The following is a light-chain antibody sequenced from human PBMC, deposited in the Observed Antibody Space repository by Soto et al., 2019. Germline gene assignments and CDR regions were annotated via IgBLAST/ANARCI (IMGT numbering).Light chain of an antibody. CDR3: SSYTSSSTRV. CDR2: DVS. V-gene: IGLV2-14*03. J-gene: IGLJ1*01. CDR1: RSDVGRYNF. Sequence: QSVLTQPASVSGSPGQSITISCTGTRSDVGRYNFVSWYQHHPGKAPKLMIYDVSNRPSGISNRFSGSKSGNTASLTISGLQAEDEADYYCSSYTSSSTRVFGTGTKLTVL.